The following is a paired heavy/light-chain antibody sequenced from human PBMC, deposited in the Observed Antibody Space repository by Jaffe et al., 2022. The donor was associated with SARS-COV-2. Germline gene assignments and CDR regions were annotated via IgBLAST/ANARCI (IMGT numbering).Heavy chain of an antibody. CDR2: ISDSGGRT. Sequence: EVQLLESGGGLVQPGGSLRLSCAASGFTFSSYAMTWVRQAPGKGLEWVSAISDSGGRTYYADSVKGRFTISRDNAKNTLDLQMNSLRAEDTAVYYCARDSSGYSRDDHWGQGTLVTVSS. J-gene: IGHJ4*02. D-gene: IGHD3-22*01. V-gene: IGHV3-23*01. CDR1: GFTFSSYA. CDR3: ARDSSGYSRDDH.
Light chain of an antibody. CDR1: QSISSY. CDR2: AAS. J-gene: IGKJ1*01. V-gene: IGKV1-39*01. CDR3: QQSYSFPRT. Sequence: DTQMTQSPSSLSASVGDRVTITCRASQSISSYLNWYQQKPGKAPKFLIYAASSLQSGVPSRFSGSGSGTDFTLTISSLQPEDFATYYCQQSYSFPRTFGQGTKVEVK.